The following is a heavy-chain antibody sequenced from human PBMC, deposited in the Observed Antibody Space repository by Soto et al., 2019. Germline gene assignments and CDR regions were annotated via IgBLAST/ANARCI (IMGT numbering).Heavy chain of an antibody. J-gene: IGHJ5*02. CDR1: GFSLSNARMG. Sequence: QVTLKESGPVLVKPTETLTLTCTVSGFSLSNARMGVSWIRQPPGKALEWLAHIFSNDEKSYSTSLKSRLTISXATCKXXVVRTMTNMDPVDTATYYCARIEGVAAAGFNWFDPWGQGTLVTVSS. D-gene: IGHD6-13*01. CDR2: IFSNDEK. V-gene: IGHV2-26*01. CDR3: ARIEGVAAAGFNWFDP.